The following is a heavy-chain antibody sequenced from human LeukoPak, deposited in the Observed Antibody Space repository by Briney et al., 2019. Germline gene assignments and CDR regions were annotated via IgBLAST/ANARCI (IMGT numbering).Heavy chain of an antibody. CDR1: GYTFTSYA. J-gene: IGHJ5*02. CDR2: INTNTGNP. Sequence: GASVKVSCKASGYTFTSYAMNWVRQAPGQGPEWVGWINTNTGNPTYAQGFTGRFVFSLDTSVSTAYLQISSLKAEDTAVYYCATIPDYEFPWFDPWGQGTLVTVSS. CDR3: ATIPDYEFPWFDP. D-gene: IGHD4-17*01. V-gene: IGHV7-4-1*02.